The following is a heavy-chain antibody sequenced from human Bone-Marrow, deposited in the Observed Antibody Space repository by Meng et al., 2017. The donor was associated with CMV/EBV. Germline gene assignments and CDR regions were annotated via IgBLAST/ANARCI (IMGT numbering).Heavy chain of an antibody. CDR3: ARDLRTGATFNYYYGMDV. J-gene: IGHJ6*02. V-gene: IGHV3-48*03. D-gene: IGHD1-26*01. CDR2: ISSSGSTI. Sequence: GESLKISCAASGFTFSSYEMNWVRQAPGKGLEWVSYISSSGSTIYYADSVKGRFTISRDNAKNSLYLQMNGLRAEDTAVYYCARDLRTGATFNYYYGMDVWGQGTTVTVSS. CDR1: GFTFSSYE.